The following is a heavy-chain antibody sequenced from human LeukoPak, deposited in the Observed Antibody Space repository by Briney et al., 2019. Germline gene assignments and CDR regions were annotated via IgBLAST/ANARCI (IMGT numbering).Heavy chain of an antibody. CDR1: GGSISSGGNY. J-gene: IGHJ6*03. D-gene: IGHD2-2*01. CDR3: ARRDCSSSNCYQPYYYMDV. V-gene: IGHV4-30-2*01. CDR2: IYHSGST. Sequence: PSETLSLTCTVPGGSISSGGNYWSCIRQPPGKGLECIGYIYHSGSTYYNPPLKSRVTISVDRSKNQFSLKVSSVTAADTAVYYCARRDCSSSNCYQPYYYMDVWGKGTTVTVSS.